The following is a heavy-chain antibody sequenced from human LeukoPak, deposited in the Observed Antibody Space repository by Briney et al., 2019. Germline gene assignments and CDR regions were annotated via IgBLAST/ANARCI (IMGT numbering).Heavy chain of an antibody. CDR1: GYTFTSYG. Sequence: ASVKVSCKASGYTFTSYGISWVRQAPGQGLEWMGWISAYNGNTNYAQKLQGRVTMTTDTSMSTAYMELRSLRSDDTAVYYCAATRFSGSYFGPDAFDIWGQGTMVTVSS. CDR2: ISAYNGNT. CDR3: AATRFSGSYFGPDAFDI. J-gene: IGHJ3*02. D-gene: IGHD1-26*01. V-gene: IGHV1-18*01.